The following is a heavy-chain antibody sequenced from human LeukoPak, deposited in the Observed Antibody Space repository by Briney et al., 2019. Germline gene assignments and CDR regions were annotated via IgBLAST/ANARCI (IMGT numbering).Heavy chain of an antibody. Sequence: GESLKISCEVFGYSFTGHWIGWVRQMPGRGLEFMGTIYPGDSDTRYSPSFEGRVSISVDKSINTAYLQWSGLKASDTAMYYCARYGKSGTYSHGFDVWGQGTMVIVSS. CDR1: GYSFTGHW. D-gene: IGHD3-10*01. CDR2: IYPGDSDT. V-gene: IGHV5-51*01. CDR3: ARYGKSGTYSHGFDV. J-gene: IGHJ3*01.